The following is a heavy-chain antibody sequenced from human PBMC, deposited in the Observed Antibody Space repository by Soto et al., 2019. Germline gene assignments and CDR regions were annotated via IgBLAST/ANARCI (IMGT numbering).Heavy chain of an antibody. CDR1: GFSFSSYA. V-gene: IGHV3-23*01. CDR3: AKPGEYSSSYFDY. J-gene: IGHJ4*02. Sequence: GGSLRLSCVASGFSFSSYAMSWVRQAPGKGLEWVSVISGSGGSTYYADSVKGRFTISRDNSKNTLYLQMNSLRAEDTAVYYCAKPGEYSSSYFDYWGQGTLVTVSS. D-gene: IGHD6-6*01. CDR2: ISGSGGST.